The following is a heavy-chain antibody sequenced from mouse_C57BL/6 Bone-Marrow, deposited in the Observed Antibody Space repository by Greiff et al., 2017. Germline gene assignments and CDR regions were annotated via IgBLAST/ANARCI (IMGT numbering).Heavy chain of an antibody. D-gene: IGHD1-1*01. CDR1: GYTFTSYG. CDR3: ERRGIYYYGSRRMTWFAY. CDR2: IYPRSGNT. J-gene: IGHJ3*01. V-gene: IGHV1-81*01. Sequence: VQVVESGAELARPGASVKLSCKASGYTFTSYGISWVKQRTGQGLEWIGEIYPRSGNTYYNEKFKGKATLTADKSSSTAYMELRSLTSEDSAVYLGERRGIYYYGSRRMTWFAYWGQGTLVTGSA.